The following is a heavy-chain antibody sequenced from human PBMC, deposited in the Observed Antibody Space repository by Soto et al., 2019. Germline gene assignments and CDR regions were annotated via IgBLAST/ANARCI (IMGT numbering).Heavy chain of an antibody. J-gene: IGHJ5*02. D-gene: IGHD1-26*01. CDR2: IIPIFGTA. V-gene: IGHV1-69*13. Sequence: ASVKVSCKASGGTFSSYAISWVRQAPGQGLEWMGGIIPIFGTANYAQKFQGRVTITADESTSTAYMELSSLRSEDTAVYYCARDSSGSHAIPQYNWFDPWGQGTLVTVSS. CDR1: GGTFSSYA. CDR3: ARDSSGSHAIPQYNWFDP.